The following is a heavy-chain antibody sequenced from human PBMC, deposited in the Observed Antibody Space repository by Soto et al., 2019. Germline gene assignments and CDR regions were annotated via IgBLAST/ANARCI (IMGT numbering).Heavy chain of an antibody. CDR2: ISGSGGST. J-gene: IGHJ4*02. CDR1: GFTFSRYV. Sequence: GGCLRLSCAAPGFTFSRYVMNWVRQAPGKGLEWVSAISGSGGSTYYADSVKGRFTISRDNSKNTLYLQMNSLRAEDTAVYYCAKDYYYDSSGPRSFDYWGQGTLVTVSS. D-gene: IGHD3-22*01. V-gene: IGHV3-23*01. CDR3: AKDYYYDSSGPRSFDY.